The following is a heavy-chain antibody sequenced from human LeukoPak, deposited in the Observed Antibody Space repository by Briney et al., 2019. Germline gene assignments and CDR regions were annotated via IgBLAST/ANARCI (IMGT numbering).Heavy chain of an antibody. CDR2: IPNDANNK. Sequence: GGTLRLSCAASGFTFSTYAMHWVRSGPGKGLGRGAVIPNDANNKYYADSVKGQFTIYRDNSKNPLHLQMNSLSADGTAVYYCSRDVSGASRIFHWGQGTLATVSS. D-gene: IGHD4/OR15-4a*01. J-gene: IGHJ4*02. CDR3: SRDVSGASRIFH. CDR1: GFTFSTYA. V-gene: IGHV3-30-3*01.